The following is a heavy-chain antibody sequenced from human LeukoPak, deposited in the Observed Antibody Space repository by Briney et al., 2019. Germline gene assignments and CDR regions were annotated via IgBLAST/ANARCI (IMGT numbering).Heavy chain of an antibody. CDR3: ARDSGDYGVVDY. CDR2: IIPIFGTA. V-gene: IGHV1-69*05. Sequence: SVKVSCKASGGTFSSYAISWVRQAPGQGLEWMGRIIPIFGTANYAQKFQGRVTITTDESTSTAYMELSSLGSEDTAVYYCARDSGDYGVVDYWGQGTLVTVSS. CDR1: GGTFSSYA. D-gene: IGHD4-17*01. J-gene: IGHJ4*02.